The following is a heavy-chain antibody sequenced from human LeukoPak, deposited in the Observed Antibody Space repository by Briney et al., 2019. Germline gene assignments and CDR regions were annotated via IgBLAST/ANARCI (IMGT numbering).Heavy chain of an antibody. CDR3: ARHAMATANQHFDR. Sequence: SETLSLTCTVSGGSLSNYYWSWIRQPPGKALEWIGYMYYTGDTNYNPTLKSRVTISVDTSKNQFSLKLSSVTAADTAVYYCARHAMATANQHFDRWGQGILVTVSS. CDR1: GGSLSNYY. CDR2: MYYTGDT. V-gene: IGHV4-59*01. J-gene: IGHJ4*02. D-gene: IGHD5-24*01.